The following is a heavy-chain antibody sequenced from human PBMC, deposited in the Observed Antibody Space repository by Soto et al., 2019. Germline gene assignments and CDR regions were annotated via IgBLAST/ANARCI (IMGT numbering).Heavy chain of an antibody. D-gene: IGHD5-18*01. V-gene: IGHV1-69*13. CDR3: ARSGYSYGFTYGMDV. Sequence: SVKVSCKASGGTFSSYAISWVRQAPGQGLEWMGGIIPIFGTANYAQKFQGRVTITADESTSTAYMELSSLRSEDTAVYYCARSGYSYGFTYGMDVWGQGTTVTVSS. CDR2: IIPIFGTA. J-gene: IGHJ6*02. CDR1: GGTFSSYA.